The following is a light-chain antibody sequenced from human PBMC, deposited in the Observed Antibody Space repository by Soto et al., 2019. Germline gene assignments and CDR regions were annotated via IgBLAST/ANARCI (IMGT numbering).Light chain of an antibody. CDR1: QSISSW. CDR3: QQYNSYWT. Sequence: SQSTQYPSTLSSSAGDRVTITCRASQSISSWLAWYQQKPGKAPKLLIYKASSLESGVPSRFSGSGSGTEFTLTISSLQPDDFATYYCQQYNSYWTFGQGTKVDIK. J-gene: IGKJ1*01. V-gene: IGKV1-5*03. CDR2: KAS.